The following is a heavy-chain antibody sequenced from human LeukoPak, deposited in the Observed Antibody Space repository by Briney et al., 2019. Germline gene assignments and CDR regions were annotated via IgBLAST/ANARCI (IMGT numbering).Heavy chain of an antibody. CDR1: GYSISSDYY. CDR2: MYHSGSI. CDR3: ARARTIVGATHFDY. V-gene: IGHV4-38-2*02. J-gene: IGHJ4*02. Sequence: SETLSLTCTVSGYSISSDYYWGWIRQPPGKGLEWIGSMYHSGSIYYNPSLKSRVTISEDTSKNQFSLKLSSVTAADTAVYYCARARTIVGATHFDYWGQGTLVTVSS. D-gene: IGHD1-26*01.